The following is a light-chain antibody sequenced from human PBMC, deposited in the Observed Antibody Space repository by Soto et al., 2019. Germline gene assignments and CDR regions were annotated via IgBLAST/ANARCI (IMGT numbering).Light chain of an antibody. CDR3: QSYDNSLSGPVV. Sequence: QSVLTQPPSVSGAPGQRVTISCTGSSSNIGANYDAHWYQVLPGTAPKLLIYANTNRPSGVPDRFSGSESGTSASLAITGLQAEDEADYYCQSYDNSLSGPVVFGGGTKVTVL. CDR1: SSNIGANYD. J-gene: IGLJ3*02. V-gene: IGLV1-40*01. CDR2: ANT.